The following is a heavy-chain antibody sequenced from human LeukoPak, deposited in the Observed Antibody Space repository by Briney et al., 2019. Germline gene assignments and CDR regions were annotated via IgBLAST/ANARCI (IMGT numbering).Heavy chain of an antibody. CDR3: ARRAGAYSHPYDY. CDR2: IYSDNT. Sequence: PGGSLRVSCTVSGCTVSSNSMSWVRQAPGKGLEWVSFIYSDNTHYSDSVKGRFTIFRDNSKNTLYLQMNSLRAEDTAVYYCARRAGAYSHPYDYWGQGTLVTVSS. CDR1: GCTVSSNS. V-gene: IGHV3-53*01. D-gene: IGHD4/OR15-4a*01. J-gene: IGHJ4*02.